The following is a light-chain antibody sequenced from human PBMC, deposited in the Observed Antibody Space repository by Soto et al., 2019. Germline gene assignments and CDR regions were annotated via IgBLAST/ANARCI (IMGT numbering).Light chain of an antibody. J-gene: IGLJ3*02. Sequence: QSALTQPASVSGSPGQSITISCTGTNSDVGSYNLVSWYQQHPGKAPKLLIYEGSKRPSGVSNRFSGSKSGNTAPLTISGLQAEDEADYYCCSYAGSSTGVFGGGTKLTVL. CDR3: CSYAGSSTGV. CDR1: NSDVGSYNL. CDR2: EGS. V-gene: IGLV2-23*01.